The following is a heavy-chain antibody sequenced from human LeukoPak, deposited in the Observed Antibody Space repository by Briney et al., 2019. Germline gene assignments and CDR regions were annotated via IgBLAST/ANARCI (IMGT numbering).Heavy chain of an antibody. J-gene: IGHJ4*02. V-gene: IGHV1-8*02. CDR2: MNPNSGNT. D-gene: IGHD1-14*01. Sequence: ASVKLSCKASGGTFSSYAISWVRHAPGQGLEWMGWMNPNSGNTGYAQKFQGRVTMTRNTSISTAYMELSSLRSEDTAVYYCARGLSGNQPNWGQGTLVTVSS. CDR1: GGTFSSYA. CDR3: ARGLSGNQPN.